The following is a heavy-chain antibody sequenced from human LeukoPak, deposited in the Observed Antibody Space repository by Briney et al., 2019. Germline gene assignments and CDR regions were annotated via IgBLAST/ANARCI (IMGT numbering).Heavy chain of an antibody. D-gene: IGHD3-22*01. CDR3: ARPYYYDSRIDP. CDR1: GGSISSGDYY. CDR2: TYYSGST. Sequence: SETLSLTCTVSGGSISSGDYYWTWIRQPPGKGLEWIGYTYYSGSTYYNPSLKSRATISVDTSKNQFSLKLTSVTAADTAVYYCARPYYYDSRIDPWGQGALVTVSS. J-gene: IGHJ5*02. V-gene: IGHV4-30-4*01.